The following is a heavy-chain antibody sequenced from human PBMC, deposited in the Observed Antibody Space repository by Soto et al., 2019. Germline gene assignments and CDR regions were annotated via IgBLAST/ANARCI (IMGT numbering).Heavy chain of an antibody. D-gene: IGHD3-3*01. J-gene: IGHJ4*02. Sequence: VQLVESGGGLVQPGRSLRLSCAASGFTFDDYAMHWVRQAPGRGLEWVSGINWNSGSIGYADSMKGRFTISRDNAKNSLYLQMNSLRVEDTALYYCAKDTNYDFWTGYHDYWGQGTLVTVSS. CDR2: INWNSGSI. V-gene: IGHV3-9*01. CDR1: GFTFDDYA. CDR3: AKDTNYDFWTGYHDY.